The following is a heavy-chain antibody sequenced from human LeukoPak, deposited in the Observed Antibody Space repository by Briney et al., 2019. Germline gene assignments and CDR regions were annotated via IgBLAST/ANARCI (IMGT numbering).Heavy chain of an antibody. V-gene: IGHV3-66*01. CDR1: GFTVSSNY. Sequence: GGSLRLSCAASGFTVSSNYMSWVRQAPGKGLEWVSVTYSGGGTYYADSVKGRFTISRVNSKNTLYLQMNSLRAEDTAVYYCARGGYGSLDYWGQGTLVTVSS. D-gene: IGHD5-12*01. CDR2: TYSGGGT. J-gene: IGHJ4*02. CDR3: ARGGYGSLDY.